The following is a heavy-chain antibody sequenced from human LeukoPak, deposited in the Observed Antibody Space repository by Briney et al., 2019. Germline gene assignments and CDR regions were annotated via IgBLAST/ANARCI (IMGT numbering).Heavy chain of an antibody. D-gene: IGHD3-22*01. V-gene: IGHV3-9*01. CDR3: AKTVAGSSGYQRTFDI. CDR2: ISWDRNTI. CDR1: GFTFGDYA. Sequence: GGSLRLSCSASGFTFGDYAMHWVRQVPGKGLEWVPGISWDRNTITYVDSVKGRFTISRDNARNSLYLQMNRLRAEDTALYYCAKTVAGSSGYQRTFDIWGQGTMVTASS. J-gene: IGHJ3*02.